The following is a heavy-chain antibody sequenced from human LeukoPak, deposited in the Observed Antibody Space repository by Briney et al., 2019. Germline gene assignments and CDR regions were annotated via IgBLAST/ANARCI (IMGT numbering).Heavy chain of an antibody. Sequence: SETLSLTCTVSGGSISSYYWGWIRQPPGKGLEWIGYIYYSGSTNYIPSLKSRVTISVDTSKNQFSLKLSSVTAADTAVYYCARVNGSSWGYWYFDLWGRGTLVTVSS. CDR3: ARVNGSSWGYWYFDL. D-gene: IGHD6-13*01. CDR2: IYYSGST. J-gene: IGHJ2*01. CDR1: GGSISSYY. V-gene: IGHV4-59*01.